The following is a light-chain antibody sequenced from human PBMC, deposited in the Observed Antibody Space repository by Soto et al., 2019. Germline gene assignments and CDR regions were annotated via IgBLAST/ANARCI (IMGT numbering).Light chain of an antibody. Sequence: DIQITQSPSPLSASVGDRLTITCRASQRFSTWLAWYEQKPGKAPKLMIYDASSLEGGVPSRFSGRGSGTEFTLQISGWQPDDFAICYCQQYNSSPYTFGQGTKLEIK. CDR2: DAS. J-gene: IGKJ2*01. CDR3: QQYNSSPYT. V-gene: IGKV1-5*01. CDR1: QRFSTW.